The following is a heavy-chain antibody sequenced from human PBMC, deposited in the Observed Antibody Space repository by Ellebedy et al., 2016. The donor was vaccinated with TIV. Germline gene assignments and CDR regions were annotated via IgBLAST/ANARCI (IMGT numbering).Heavy chain of an antibody. CDR2: IYADGTT. D-gene: IGHD3-10*01. J-gene: IGHJ6*02. Sequence: GESLKISCAVSGFTVSTNYLSWVRQAPGKGLEWVSTIYADGTTYYADSVRGRFTISRDNSKNTLYLQMKSLRADDTAVYYCANNWVVRGEGRNNGMDIWGQGTTVTVSS. CDR1: GFTVSTNY. CDR3: ANNWVVRGEGRNNGMDI. V-gene: IGHV3-66*01.